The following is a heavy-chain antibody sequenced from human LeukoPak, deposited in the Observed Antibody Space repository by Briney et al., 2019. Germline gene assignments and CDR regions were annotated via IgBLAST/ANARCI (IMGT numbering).Heavy chain of an antibody. CDR1: GFTFSSYW. CDR3: ARFSSGWYVYYYYYMDV. CDR2: IKQDGSEK. V-gene: IGHV3-7*01. D-gene: IGHD6-19*01. Sequence: GGSLRLSCAASGFTFSSYWMSWVRQAPGKGLEWVANIKQDGSEKYYVDSVKGRFTISRDNAKNSLYLQMNSLRAEDTAVYYCARFSSGWYVYYYYYMDVWGKGTTVTVSS. J-gene: IGHJ6*03.